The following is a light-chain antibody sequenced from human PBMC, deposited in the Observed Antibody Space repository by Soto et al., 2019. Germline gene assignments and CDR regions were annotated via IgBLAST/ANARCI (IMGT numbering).Light chain of an antibody. CDR3: QQYGSSPRT. CDR1: QSVSSSY. J-gene: IGKJ1*01. CDR2: GAS. Sequence: EIVLTHSPGTLSLSPWEGATLSCRASQSVSSSYLAWYQQKPGQAPRLLIYGASSRATGIPDRFSGSGSGTDFTLTISRLEPEDFAVYYCQQYGSSPRTFGQGTKVDI. V-gene: IGKV3-20*01.